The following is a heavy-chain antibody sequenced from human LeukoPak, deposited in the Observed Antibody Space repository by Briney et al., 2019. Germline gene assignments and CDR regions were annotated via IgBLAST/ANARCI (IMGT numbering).Heavy chain of an antibody. Sequence: GGSLRVSCAASGFTFSGFGMHWVRQAPGKGLEWVAVITDDGGTTHYADSVRGRFTISRDNSKNTLYLQLNSLRAEDTAVYYCAKYGEAGLLYFDYWGQGTLVTVSS. CDR3: AKYGEAGLLYFDY. D-gene: IGHD4-17*01. J-gene: IGHJ4*02. CDR2: ITDDGGTT. CDR1: GFTFSGFG. V-gene: IGHV3-30*18.